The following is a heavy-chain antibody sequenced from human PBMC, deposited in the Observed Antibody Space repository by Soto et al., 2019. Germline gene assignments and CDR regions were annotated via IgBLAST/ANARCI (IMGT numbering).Heavy chain of an antibody. CDR1: GGSISSYY. CDR3: ARGWLGYCSGGSCYGFDY. D-gene: IGHD2-15*01. V-gene: IGHV4-59*01. Sequence: SETLSLTCTVSGGSISSYYWSWIRQPPGKGLEWIGYIYYSGSTNYNPSLKSRVTISVDTSKNQFSLKLSSVTAADTAVYYCARGWLGYCSGGSCYGFDYWGQGTLVTVSS. J-gene: IGHJ4*02. CDR2: IYYSGST.